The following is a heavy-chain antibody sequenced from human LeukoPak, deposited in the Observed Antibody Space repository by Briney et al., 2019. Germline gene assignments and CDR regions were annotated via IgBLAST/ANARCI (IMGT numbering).Heavy chain of an antibody. J-gene: IGHJ3*02. D-gene: IGHD2/OR15-2a*01. CDR2: ISSSSSYI. Sequence: GGSLRLSCAAPGFTFSSYSMNWVRQAPGKGLEWVSSISSSSSYIYYADSVRGRFTISRDNAKNSLYLQMNSLRAEDTAVYYCAKRPYFHAFDIWGQGTMITVSS. CDR1: GFTFSSYS. V-gene: IGHV3-21*01. CDR3: AKRPYFHAFDI.